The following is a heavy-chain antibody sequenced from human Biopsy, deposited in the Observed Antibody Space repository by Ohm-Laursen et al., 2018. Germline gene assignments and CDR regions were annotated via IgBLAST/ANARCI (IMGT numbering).Heavy chain of an antibody. CDR3: AKGRNDNGGMYFGS. CDR1: NGSIRNYY. V-gene: IGHV4-4*08. CDR2: ISSTGYT. Sequence: GTLSLTCTVSNGSIRNYYWSWIRQPPGKGLEWIGFISSTGYTSYIPSLKSRVTISVGTSRRQSSLKSRSVTAADTAVYYCAKGRNDNGGMYFGSWGQGTLVAVSS. J-gene: IGHJ4*02. D-gene: IGHD4-23*01.